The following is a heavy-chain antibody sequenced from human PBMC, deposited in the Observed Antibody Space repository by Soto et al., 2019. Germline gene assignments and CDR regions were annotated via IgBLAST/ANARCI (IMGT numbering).Heavy chain of an antibody. V-gene: IGHV4-39*01. CDR2: IYYSGST. D-gene: IGHD3-3*01. J-gene: IGHJ6*02. CDR1: GGSISSSSYY. Sequence: SGTLSLTCTVSGGSISSSSYYWGWIRQPPGKGLEWIGSIYYSGSTYYNPSLKSRVTISVDTSKNQFSLKLSSVTAADTAVYYCAAMLFGVVIHYYYGMDVWGQGTTVT. CDR3: AAMLFGVVIHYYYGMDV.